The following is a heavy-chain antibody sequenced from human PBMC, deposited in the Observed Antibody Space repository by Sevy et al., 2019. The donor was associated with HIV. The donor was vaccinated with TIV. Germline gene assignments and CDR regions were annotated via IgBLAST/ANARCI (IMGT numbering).Heavy chain of an antibody. CDR2: INPNSGGT. J-gene: IGHJ4*02. CDR3: ARDRRGYCSECSCYGYYFDY. V-gene: IGHV1-2*04. D-gene: IGHD2-15*01. Sequence: ASVKVSCKASGYTFTGYYMHWVRQAPGQGLEWMGWINPNSGGTNYAQKFQGWVTMTRDTSISTAYMELSRLRSDDTAVYYCARDRRGYCSECSCYGYYFDYWGQGTLVTVSS. CDR1: GYTFTGYY.